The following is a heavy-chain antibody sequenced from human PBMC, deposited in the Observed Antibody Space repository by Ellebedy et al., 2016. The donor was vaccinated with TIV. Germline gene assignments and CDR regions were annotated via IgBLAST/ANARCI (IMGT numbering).Heavy chain of an antibody. J-gene: IGHJ4*02. Sequence: SETLSLTXAVYGGSFTGYYWSWIRQPPGKGLEWIGECNHSGSTNYNPSLKSRVTISVDTSKNQFSLKVNSVTAADTAVYYCARGLIAVAGTLFFDFWGRGTLVTVSS. CDR2: CNHSGST. CDR3: ARGLIAVAGTLFFDF. D-gene: IGHD6-19*01. CDR1: GGSFTGYY. V-gene: IGHV4-34*01.